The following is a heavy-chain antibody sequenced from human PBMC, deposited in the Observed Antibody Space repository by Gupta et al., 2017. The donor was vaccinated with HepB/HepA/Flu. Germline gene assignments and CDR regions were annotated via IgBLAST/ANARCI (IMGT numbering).Heavy chain of an antibody. Sequence: EVQLVESGGGLVQPGGSLRLSCAASGFSFSNHGMNWVRQAPGKGLEWVPYISRTSSTIYYADSVKGRFTISRDNANNSLYLQMNSLRDEDTAVYYCAKYGSGSYYFFDYWGQGTLVAVSS. CDR1: GFSFSNHG. CDR2: ISRTSSTI. V-gene: IGHV3-48*02. CDR3: AKYGSGSYYFFDY. D-gene: IGHD3-10*01. J-gene: IGHJ4*02.